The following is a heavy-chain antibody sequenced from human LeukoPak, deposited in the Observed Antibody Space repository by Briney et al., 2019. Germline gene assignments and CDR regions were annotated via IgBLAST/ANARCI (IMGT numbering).Heavy chain of an antibody. CDR2: ISYDGSNK. CDR3: AKSGQPIGGLDY. D-gene: IGHD3-16*01. Sequence: QSGGSLRLSCAASGFTFSSYAMHWVRQAPGKGLEWVAVISYDGSNKYYADSVKGRFTISRDNSKNTLYLQMNSLRAEDTAVYYCAKSGQPIGGLDYWGQGTLVTVSS. CDR1: GFTFSSYA. V-gene: IGHV3-30-3*02. J-gene: IGHJ4*02.